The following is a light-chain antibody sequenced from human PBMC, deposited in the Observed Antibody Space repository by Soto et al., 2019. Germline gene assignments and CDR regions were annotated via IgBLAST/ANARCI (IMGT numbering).Light chain of an antibody. V-gene: IGKV3D-20*02. CDR3: QQRRDWLS. J-gene: IGKJ4*01. Sequence: ESLLTQSPGTLSLSPGERSTLSCRAIQIVSSSYLAWYQQKPGQAPRLLIYGASSRATGIPDRFSGSGSGTDFTLTISSLEPEDFAVYFCQQRRDWLSFGGGTKVDIK. CDR1: QIVSSSY. CDR2: GAS.